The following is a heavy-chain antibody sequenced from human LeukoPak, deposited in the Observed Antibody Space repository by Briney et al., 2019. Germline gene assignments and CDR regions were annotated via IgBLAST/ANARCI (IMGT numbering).Heavy chain of an antibody. CDR1: GGSISSDY. J-gene: IGHJ4*02. Sequence: ETLSLTCTVSGGSISSDYWSWIRQPPGKGLEWIGYISYSGSTNYNPSLKSRVTISVDKSKNQFSLKLTSVTAADTAVYYCAREAVSGWYDYFDYWGQGTLVTVSS. D-gene: IGHD6-19*01. CDR3: AREAVSGWYDYFDY. CDR2: ISYSGST. V-gene: IGHV4-59*01.